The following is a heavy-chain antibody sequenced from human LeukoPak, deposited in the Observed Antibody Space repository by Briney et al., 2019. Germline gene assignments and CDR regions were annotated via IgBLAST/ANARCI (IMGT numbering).Heavy chain of an antibody. J-gene: IGHJ6*03. Sequence: SETLSLTCTVSGGSISSSSYYWGWIRQPPGTGLEWIGSIYYSGSTYYNPSLKSRVTISVDTSKNQFSLKLSSVTAADTAVYYCARHAEGSGWYFYYYMDVWGKGTTVTISS. CDR2: IYYSGST. CDR3: ARHAEGSGWYFYYYMDV. V-gene: IGHV4-39*01. D-gene: IGHD6-19*01. CDR1: GGSISSSSYY.